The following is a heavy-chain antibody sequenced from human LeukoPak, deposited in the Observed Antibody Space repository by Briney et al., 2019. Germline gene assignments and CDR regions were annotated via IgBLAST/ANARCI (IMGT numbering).Heavy chain of an antibody. Sequence: PGRSLRLSCAASGFTFSSYGMHWVRQAPGKGLEWVAVIWYDGSNKYYADSVKGRFTISRDNSKNTLYLQMNSLRAEDTAVYYCARDMEGYYDILIGNTQYGMDVWGQGTTVTVSS. D-gene: IGHD3-9*01. CDR3: ARDMEGYYDILIGNTQYGMDV. J-gene: IGHJ6*02. CDR2: IWYDGSNK. CDR1: GFTFSSYG. V-gene: IGHV3-33*01.